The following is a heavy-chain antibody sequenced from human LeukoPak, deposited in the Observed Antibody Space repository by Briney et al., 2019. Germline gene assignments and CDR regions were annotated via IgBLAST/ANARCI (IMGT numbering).Heavy chain of an antibody. CDR1: GFAFSGYA. CDR3: AKVHYTASFPGSFPGRNSFDS. D-gene: IGHD1-26*01. J-gene: IGHJ4*02. CDR2: IVPVGDLT. Sequence: GGSLRLSCTVSGFAFSGYAMSWVRQAPGKGPEWAAAIVPVGDLTYSAASVKGRLTISRDNSTRTLFLQMNSLRAEDPAVYYCAKVHYTASFPGSFPGRNSFDSWGQGSLVTVSP. V-gene: IGHV3-23*01.